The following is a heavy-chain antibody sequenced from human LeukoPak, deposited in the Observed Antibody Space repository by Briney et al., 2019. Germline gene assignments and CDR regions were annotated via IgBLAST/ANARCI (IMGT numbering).Heavy chain of an antibody. CDR3: ARAATVTLDY. Sequence: SETLPLTCTVSGGSISSYYWSWIRQPPGKGLEWIGYIYYSGSTNYNPSLKSRVTISVDTSKNQFSLKLSSVTAADTAVYYCARAATVTLDYWGQGTLVTVSS. CDR2: IYYSGST. J-gene: IGHJ4*02. V-gene: IGHV4-59*01. D-gene: IGHD4-11*01. CDR1: GGSISSYY.